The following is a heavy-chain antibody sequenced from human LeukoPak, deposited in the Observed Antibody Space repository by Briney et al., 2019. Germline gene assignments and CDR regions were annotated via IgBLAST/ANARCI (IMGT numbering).Heavy chain of an antibody. CDR3: GRRRIDCSDTGCYVDY. V-gene: IGHV1-2*02. J-gene: IGHJ4*02. CDR1: GYTFTGYY. Sequence: ASVKVSCKASGYTFTGYYIHWMRQAPGQGLEWMGWMNPNRGDTNYAQKFQGRVTMTRDTPINTAYMELSGLTSDDTAVYYCGRRRIDCSDTGCYVDYWGQGTLVTVSS. D-gene: IGHD2-15*01. CDR2: MNPNRGDT.